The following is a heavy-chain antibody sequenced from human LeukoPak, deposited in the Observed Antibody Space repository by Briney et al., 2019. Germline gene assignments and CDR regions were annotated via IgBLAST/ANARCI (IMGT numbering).Heavy chain of an antibody. CDR2: ISYDGSNK. D-gene: IGHD5-12*01. Sequence: GRSLRLSCAASGFTFSSYAMHWVRQAPGKGLEWVAVISYDGSNKYYADSVKGRFTISRDNSKNTLYLQMNSLRAEDTAVYYCARGRWLRFEDYYFDYWGQGTLVTVSS. CDR1: GFTFSSYA. V-gene: IGHV3-30*04. CDR3: ARGRWLRFEDYYFDY. J-gene: IGHJ4*02.